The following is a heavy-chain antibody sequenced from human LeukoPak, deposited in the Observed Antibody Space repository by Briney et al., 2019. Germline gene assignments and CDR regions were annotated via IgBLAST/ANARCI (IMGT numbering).Heavy chain of an antibody. CDR3: ARGSAAPHNWFDP. D-gene: IGHD2-2*01. CDR1: GGSFSGYY. J-gene: IGHJ5*02. CDR2: INHSGST. V-gene: IGHV4-34*01. Sequence: KTSETLSLTCAVYGGSFSGYYWSWIRQPPGKGLEWIGVINHSGSTNYNPSLKSRVTISVDTSKNQFSLKLSSVTAADTAVYYCARGSAAPHNWFDPWGQGTLVTVSS.